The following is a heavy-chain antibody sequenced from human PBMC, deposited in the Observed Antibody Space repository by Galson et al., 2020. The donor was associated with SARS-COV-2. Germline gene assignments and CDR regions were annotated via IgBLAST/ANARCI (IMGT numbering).Heavy chain of an antibody. Sequence: ASVKVSCKTSGYTFTGYYMHWVRQAPGQGLAWMGWINPNSGATNYAQKFQGWVTMTRDTSISTVYMELSRLRSDDTAVYYCARRRYYFDSSGLDYWGQGTVVTVSS. CDR2: INPNSGAT. V-gene: IGHV1-2*04. D-gene: IGHD3-22*01. CDR3: ARRRYYFDSSGLDY. J-gene: IGHJ4*02. CDR1: GYTFTGYY.